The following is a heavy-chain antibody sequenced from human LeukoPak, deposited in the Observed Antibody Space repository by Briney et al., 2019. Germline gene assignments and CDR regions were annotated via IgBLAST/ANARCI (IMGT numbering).Heavy chain of an antibody. J-gene: IGHJ4*02. CDR3: ARGARGTWAWGD. V-gene: IGHV1-2*06. CDR2: INPNSGGT. Sequence: ASVKVSCKASGYTFTGYYMHWVRQAPGQGFEWMGRINPNSGGTNYAQKFQGRVTMTRDTSVSTAYMELSRLRSDDTAMYCCARGARGTWAWGDWGQGTLVTVSS. CDR1: GYTFTGYY. D-gene: IGHD3-10*01.